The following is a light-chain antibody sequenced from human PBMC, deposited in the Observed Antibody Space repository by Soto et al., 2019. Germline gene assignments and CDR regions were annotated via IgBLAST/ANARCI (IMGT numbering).Light chain of an antibody. CDR1: QSVGSSW. V-gene: IGKV3-20*01. CDR2: GGS. Sequence: EIVLTQSPGTVSLSPGERATLSCRASQSVGSSWLAWYQQKPGQAPSVLIYGGSNRATGIPDRFSGSGSGTDFTLTISRLAPEDFAVYYCQQYYSSRTFGQGTKVEMK. CDR3: QQYYSSRT. J-gene: IGKJ1*01.